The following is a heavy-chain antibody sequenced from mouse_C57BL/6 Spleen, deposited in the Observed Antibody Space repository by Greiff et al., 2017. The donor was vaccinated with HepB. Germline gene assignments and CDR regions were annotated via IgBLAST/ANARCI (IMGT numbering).Heavy chain of an antibody. Sequence: EVKLMESGGGLVQPGGSLSLSCAASGFTFTDYYMSWVRQPPGKALEWLGFIRNKANGYTTEYSASVKGRFTISRDNSQSILYLQMNALRAEDSATYYCARLKTGTDEDFDYWGQGTTLTVSS. CDR1: GFTFTDYY. CDR3: ARLKTGTDEDFDY. D-gene: IGHD4-1*01. V-gene: IGHV7-3*01. J-gene: IGHJ2*01. CDR2: IRNKANGYTT.